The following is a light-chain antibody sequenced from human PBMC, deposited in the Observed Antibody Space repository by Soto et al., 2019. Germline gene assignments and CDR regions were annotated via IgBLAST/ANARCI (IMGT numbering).Light chain of an antibody. CDR1: QSVSNY. Sequence: ENVLTQSPATLSLCAGERATLSCRASQSVSNYVAWYQQKPGQAPRLLIYDASNRATGIPARFSGSGAGTDFTLTSSSLEPEDFAVYYCQQYNDWPLTFGEGTKVDIK. CDR2: DAS. J-gene: IGKJ4*01. V-gene: IGKV3-11*01. CDR3: QQYNDWPLT.